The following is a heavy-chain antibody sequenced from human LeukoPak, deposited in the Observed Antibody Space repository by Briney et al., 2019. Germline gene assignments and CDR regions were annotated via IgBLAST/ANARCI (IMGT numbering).Heavy chain of an antibody. CDR1: GGSISSSSYY. CDR3: ARHEYCSSTSCYPPDY. D-gene: IGHD2-2*01. CDR2: IYYSGST. V-gene: IGHV4-39*01. Sequence: PSETLSLTCTVSGGSISSSSYYWGWIRQPPGKGLEWTGSIYYSGSTYYNPSLKSRVTISVDTSKNQFSLKLSSVTAADTAVYYCARHEYCSSTSCYPPDYWGQGTLVTVSS. J-gene: IGHJ4*02.